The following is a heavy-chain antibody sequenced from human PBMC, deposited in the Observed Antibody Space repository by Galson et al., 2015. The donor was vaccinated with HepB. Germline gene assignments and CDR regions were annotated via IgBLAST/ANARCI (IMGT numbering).Heavy chain of an antibody. CDR3: AATYYYESGGYYVG. CDR2: IIPIRGLA. Sequence: SVKVSCKAFGGTFNSYTLSWVRQVPGQGLDWMGRIIPIRGLANYAQNFQGRVSITADKSTSTAYMELSSLRSEDTAIYYCAATYYYESGGYYVGWGQGTLVTVSP. D-gene: IGHD3-22*01. V-gene: IGHV1-69*02. CDR1: GGTFNSYT. J-gene: IGHJ4*02.